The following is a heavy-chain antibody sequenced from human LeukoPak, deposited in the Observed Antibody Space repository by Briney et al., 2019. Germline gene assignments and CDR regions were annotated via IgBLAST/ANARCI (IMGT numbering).Heavy chain of an antibody. J-gene: IGHJ6*02. CDR2: IYYSGST. V-gene: IGHV4-59*08. CDR3: ARLPTGYCSGGSCYPRISYYYCYGMDV. CDR1: GGSISSYY. Sequence: SETLSLTCTVSGGSISSYYWSWIRQPPGKGLEWIGYIYYSGSTNYNPSLKSRVTISVDTSKNQFSLKLSSVTAADTAVYYCARLPTGYCSGGSCYPRISYYYCYGMDVWGQGTTVTVSS. D-gene: IGHD2-15*01.